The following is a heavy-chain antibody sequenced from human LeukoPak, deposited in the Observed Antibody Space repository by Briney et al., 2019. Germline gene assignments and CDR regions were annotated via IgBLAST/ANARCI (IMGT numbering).Heavy chain of an antibody. D-gene: IGHD3-16*01. CDR3: VKDLGGHSDY. CDR2: INPDGSRT. CDR1: RFTFSSYW. V-gene: IGHV3-74*01. J-gene: IGHJ4*02. Sequence: PGGSLRLSCVASRFTFSSYWMHWVRQAPGKGLVWVSRINPDGSRTDYADSVKGRFTISRDNAKNTLYLQMNSLRVEDTAVYYCVKDLGGHSDYWGQGTLVTVSS.